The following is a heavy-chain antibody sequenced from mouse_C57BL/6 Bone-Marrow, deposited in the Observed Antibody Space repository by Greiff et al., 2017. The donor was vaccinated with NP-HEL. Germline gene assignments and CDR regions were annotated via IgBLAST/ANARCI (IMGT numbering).Heavy chain of an antibody. CDR1: GFSFNTYA. CDR3: VRPGPSWFAY. V-gene: IGHV10-1*01. J-gene: IGHJ3*01. CDR2: IRSKSNNYAT. D-gene: IGHD3-1*01. Sequence: EGMLVESGGGLVQPKGSLKLSCAASGFSFNTYAMNWVRQAPGKGLEWVARIRSKSNNYATYYADSVKDRFTISRDDSESMLYLQMNNLKTEDTAMYYCVRPGPSWFAYWGQGTLVTVSA.